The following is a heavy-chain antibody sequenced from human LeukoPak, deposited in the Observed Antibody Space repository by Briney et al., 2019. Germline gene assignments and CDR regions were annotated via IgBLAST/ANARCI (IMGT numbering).Heavy chain of an antibody. D-gene: IGHD3-10*01. V-gene: IGHV3-23*01. CDR1: GFTFSSHG. CDR3: AKVTYGSGTYGAFDS. CDR2: ISGSGDYT. J-gene: IGHJ4*02. Sequence: GGSLRPSGAAPGFTFSSHGMSWFRQAPGKGLGWASTISGSGDYTYYADSVKGRFTISRDNSKNTLYLQMNSLRAEDTAIYYCAKVTYGSGTYGAFDSWGQGTLVTVSS.